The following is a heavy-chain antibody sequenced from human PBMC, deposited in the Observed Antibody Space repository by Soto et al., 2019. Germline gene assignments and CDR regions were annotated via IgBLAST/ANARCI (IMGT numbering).Heavy chain of an antibody. V-gene: IGHV3-7*05. D-gene: IGHD2-2*01. CDR3: ARGVTVVPAAMMPFKYYYYGMDV. CDR1: GFTFSSYW. Sequence: GGSLRLSCAASGFTFSSYWMSWVRQAPGKGLEWVANIKQDGSEKYYVDSVKGRFTISRDNAKNSLYLQMNSLRAEDTAVYYCARGVTVVPAAMMPFKYYYYGMDVWGQGTTVTVSS. J-gene: IGHJ6*02. CDR2: IKQDGSEK.